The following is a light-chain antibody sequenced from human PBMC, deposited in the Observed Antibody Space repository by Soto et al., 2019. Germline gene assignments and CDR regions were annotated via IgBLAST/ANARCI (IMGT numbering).Light chain of an antibody. J-gene: IGKJ1*01. V-gene: IGKV3-11*01. CDR2: DAS. CDR3: QQLGGT. CDR1: QSVSSY. Sequence: EIVLTQSPATLSLSPGERATLSCRASQSVSSYLAWYQQKPGQAPRLLIYDASNRATGIPARFSGSGSGTDFTLTISSLEPEDFAVYYCQQLGGTFGQGTKVDI.